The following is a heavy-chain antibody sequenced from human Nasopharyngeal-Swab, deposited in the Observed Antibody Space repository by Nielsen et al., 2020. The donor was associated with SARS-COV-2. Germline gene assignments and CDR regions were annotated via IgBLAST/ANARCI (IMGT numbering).Heavy chain of an antibody. J-gene: IGHJ4*02. D-gene: IGHD1-26*01. Sequence: ASVKVSCKASGYTFTSYAINWVRQAPGQGLEWMGWINTSTGNPTYAQGFTGRFVFSLDTSVSTAYLQISSLKAEDTAVYYCARSIVGATTRSDYWGQGTLVTVSS. CDR1: GYTFTSYA. V-gene: IGHV7-4-1*02. CDR3: ARSIVGATTRSDY. CDR2: INTSTGNP.